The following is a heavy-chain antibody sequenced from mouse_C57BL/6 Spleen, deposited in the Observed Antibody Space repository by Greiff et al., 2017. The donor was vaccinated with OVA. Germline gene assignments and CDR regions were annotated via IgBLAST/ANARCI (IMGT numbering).Heavy chain of an antibody. Sequence: EVQLQQSGGGLVQPGGSMKLSCAASGFTFSDAWMDWVRQSPEKGLEWVAEIRNKANNHATYYAESVKGRFTISRDDSKSSVYLQMNSLRAEDTGIYYCTGTTVVYWYFAVWGTGTPVTVSS. CDR1: GFTFSDAW. CDR3: TGTTVVYWYFAV. CDR2: IRNKANNHAT. J-gene: IGHJ1*03. V-gene: IGHV6-6*01. D-gene: IGHD1-1*01.